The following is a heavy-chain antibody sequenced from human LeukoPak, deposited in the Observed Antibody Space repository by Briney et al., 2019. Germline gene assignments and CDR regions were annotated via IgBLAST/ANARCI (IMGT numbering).Heavy chain of an antibody. CDR3: ARGAVRGVIPYYYMDV. D-gene: IGHD3-10*01. V-gene: IGHV4-59*01. CDR2: IYYSGST. Sequence: SETLSLTCTVSGGSISSYYWSWIRQPPGKGLEWIGYIYYSGSTNYNPSLKSRVTISVDTSKNQFSLKLSSVTAVDTAVYYCARGAVRGVIPYYYMDVWGKGTTVTVSS. CDR1: GGSISSYY. J-gene: IGHJ6*03.